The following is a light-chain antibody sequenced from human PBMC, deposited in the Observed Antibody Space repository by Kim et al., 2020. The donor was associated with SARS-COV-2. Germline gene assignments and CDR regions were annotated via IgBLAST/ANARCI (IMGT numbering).Light chain of an antibody. J-gene: IGKJ4*01. CDR2: NAS. V-gene: IGKV3-11*01. CDR3: QQRRDWLT. CDR1: HNVSTY. Sequence: LSLSPGERATLSCRASHNVSTYLPWYQQRPGQAPRLLIYNASTRATGVPARFSGRGSATDFSLSINSLESEDFAVYYCQQRRDWLTFGGGTKLEIK.